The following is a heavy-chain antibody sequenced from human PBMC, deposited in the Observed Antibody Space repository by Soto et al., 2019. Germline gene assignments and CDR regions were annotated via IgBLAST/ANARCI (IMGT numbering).Heavy chain of an antibody. D-gene: IGHD6-13*01. J-gene: IGHJ5*02. CDR1: GYTFTGYY. V-gene: IGHV1-2*04. CDR2: INPNSGGT. Sequence: ASVKVSCKASGYTFTGYYMHWVRQAPGQGLEWMGWINPNSGGTNYAQKFQGWVTMTRDTSISTAYMELSRLRSDDTAVYYCAREGAVAAAGTYNWFDPWGREPWSPSPQ. CDR3: AREGAVAAAGTYNWFDP.